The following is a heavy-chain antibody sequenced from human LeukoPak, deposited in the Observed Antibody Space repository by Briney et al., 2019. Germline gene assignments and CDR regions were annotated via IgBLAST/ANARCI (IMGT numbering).Heavy chain of an antibody. CDR2: IIPIFGTA. CDR1: RGTFSSYA. V-gene: IGHV1-69*06. J-gene: IGHJ6*04. D-gene: IGHD2-2*01. CDR3: ASEEPAAPGPPYYYYYYGMDV. Sequence: SVKVSCKASRGTFSSYAISWVRQAPGQGLEWMGGIIPIFGTANYAQKFQGRVTITADKSTSTAYMELSSLRSEDTAVYYCASEEPAAPGPPYYYYYYGMDVWGKGTTVTVSS.